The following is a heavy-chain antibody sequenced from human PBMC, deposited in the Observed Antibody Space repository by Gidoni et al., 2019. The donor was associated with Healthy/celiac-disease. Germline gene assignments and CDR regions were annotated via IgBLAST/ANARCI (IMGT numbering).Heavy chain of an antibody. Sequence: QLQLQESGPGLVKSSETLSLTCTVSGGSISSSSYYWGWIRQPPGKGLEWIGSFYYSGSTYYNPSLKSRVTISVDTSKNQFSLKLSSVTAADTAVYYCTRLRGDLTGYSLIFGDYWGLGTLVTVSS. CDR1: GGSISSSSYY. J-gene: IGHJ4*02. CDR2: FYYSGST. D-gene: IGHD3-9*01. CDR3: TRLRGDLTGYSLIFGDY. V-gene: IGHV4-39*01.